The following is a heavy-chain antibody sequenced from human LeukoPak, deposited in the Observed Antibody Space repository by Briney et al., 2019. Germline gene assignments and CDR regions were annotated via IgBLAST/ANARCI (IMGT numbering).Heavy chain of an antibody. J-gene: IGHJ4*02. CDR2: IYHSGGT. CDR1: GASISSSGSS. V-gene: IGHV4-30-2*01. D-gene: IGHD6-13*01. Sequence: PSETLSLTCAVSGASISSSGSSWSWIRHPPGKGLEWIGYIYHSGGTYYNPSLKSRVTISLDRSKNQFSLKLTSVTAADTAVYYCARDFIAQSPIPGYWGQGTLVSASS. CDR3: ARDFIAQSPIPGY.